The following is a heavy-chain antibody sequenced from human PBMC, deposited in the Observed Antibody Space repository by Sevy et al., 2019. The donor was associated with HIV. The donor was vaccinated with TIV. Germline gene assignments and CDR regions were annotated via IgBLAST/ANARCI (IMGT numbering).Heavy chain of an antibody. CDR2: IRHDGSNN. J-gene: IGHJ4*02. D-gene: IGHD2-21*02. V-gene: IGHV3-30*02. CDR3: ANGDYYFDF. Sequence: GGSLRLSCAASGFTFRTFGMQWVRQSPGKGLEWVAFIRHDGSNNYYADSLKGRFTISRDNSKNTLYLQMNSLRSEDTAVYYCANGDYYFDFWGQGTLVTVSS. CDR1: GFTFRTFG.